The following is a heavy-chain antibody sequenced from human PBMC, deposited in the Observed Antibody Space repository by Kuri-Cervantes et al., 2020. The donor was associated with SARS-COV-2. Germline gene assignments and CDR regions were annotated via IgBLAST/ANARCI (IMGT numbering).Heavy chain of an antibody. CDR1: GFTFSSYS. CDR3: ARDDSFDY. V-gene: IGHV3-21*01. J-gene: IGHJ4*02. Sequence: GESLKISCAASGFTFSSYSMNWVRQAPGKGLEWVSSISSSSSYIYYADSVKGRFTISRDNAKNSLYLQVNSLRAEDTAVYYCARDDSFDYWGQGTLVTVSS. CDR2: ISSSSSYI.